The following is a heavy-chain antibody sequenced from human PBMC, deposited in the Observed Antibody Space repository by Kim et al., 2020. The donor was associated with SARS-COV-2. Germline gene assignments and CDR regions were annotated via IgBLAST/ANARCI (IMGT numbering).Heavy chain of an antibody. Sequence: GGSLRLSCAASGFTFSNYWMSWVRQAPGKGLEWVANIKQDGSEKYYVDSVKGRFTISRDNAKNSLYLQMNSLRAEDTAVYYCASLSSNYGMDVWGQGTTVTVSS. D-gene: IGHD2-2*01. CDR2: IKQDGSEK. V-gene: IGHV3-7*01. CDR3: ASLSSNYGMDV. J-gene: IGHJ6*02. CDR1: GFTFSNYW.